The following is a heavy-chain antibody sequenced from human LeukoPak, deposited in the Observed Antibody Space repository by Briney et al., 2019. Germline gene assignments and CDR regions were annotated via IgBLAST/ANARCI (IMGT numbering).Heavy chain of an antibody. D-gene: IGHD3-16*02. J-gene: IGHJ5*02. CDR2: IIPIFGTA. V-gene: IGHV1-69*05. Sequence: ASVKVSCKASGGTFSRYAISWVRQAPGQGLEWMGGIIPIFGTANYAQKFKGRVTITTDESTSTAYMELSSLRSEDTAVYYCARDNMITFGGVIPWFDPWGQGTLVTVSS. CDR3: ARDNMITFGGVIPWFDP. CDR1: GGTFSRYA.